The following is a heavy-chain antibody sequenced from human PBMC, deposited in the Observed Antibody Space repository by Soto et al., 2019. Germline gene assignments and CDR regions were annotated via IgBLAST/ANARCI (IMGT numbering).Heavy chain of an antibody. V-gene: IGHV2-5*02. CDR1: GFSLTTDMVG. D-gene: IGHD1-26*01. CDR3: AHAYGGRSLY. Sequence: QITLKESGPTLVKPTQTLTLTCTFSGFSLTTDMVGVGWIRQSPGEALEWLAVIYWDDSKTYRPSLESRLTITKDTSKHQVALTMTNMDSLDTATYYCAHAYGGRSLYWGQGTLVTVSS. J-gene: IGHJ4*02. CDR2: IYWDDSK.